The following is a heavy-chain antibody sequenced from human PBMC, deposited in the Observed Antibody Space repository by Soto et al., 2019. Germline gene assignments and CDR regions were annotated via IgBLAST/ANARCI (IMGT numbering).Heavy chain of an antibody. CDR3: AKDSRFIHAKVYNYFQGMDV. V-gene: IGHV3-30*18. Sequence: GGSLRLSCAASGFSFNFYGMHWVRQTPGKGLEWVAVISHDGNNKYYADSVKGRFTISRDSSKNTLYLQMDSLRPEDTAVYHCAKDSRFIHAKVYNYFQGMDVWGQGTTVTVSS. D-gene: IGHD3-16*01. CDR2: ISHDGNNK. J-gene: IGHJ6*02. CDR1: GFSFNFYG.